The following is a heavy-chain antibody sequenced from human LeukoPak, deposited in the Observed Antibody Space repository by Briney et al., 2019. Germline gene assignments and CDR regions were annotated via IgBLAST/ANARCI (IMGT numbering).Heavy chain of an antibody. D-gene: IGHD1-26*01. CDR2: INWNGGST. Sequence: TGGSLRLSCAASGFTFDDYGMGWVRQAPGKGLEWVSGINWNGGSTGYADSVKGRFTISRDNAKNSLYLQMNSLRAEDTALYYCARASSLSQRAFDIWGQGTMVTVSS. V-gene: IGHV3-20*04. J-gene: IGHJ3*02. CDR1: GFTFDDYG. CDR3: ARASSLSQRAFDI.